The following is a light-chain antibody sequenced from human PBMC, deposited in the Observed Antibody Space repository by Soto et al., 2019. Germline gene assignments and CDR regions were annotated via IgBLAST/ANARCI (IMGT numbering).Light chain of an antibody. J-gene: IGKJ2*01. V-gene: IGKV1-5*01. CDR1: QRIGRW. CDR3: QQYNHYSSNP. CDR2: DAS. Sequence: DIQMTQSPSTLSASVGDSVTITCRASQRIGRWLAWYQQKPGKAPKLLIYDASTLQSGVPSRFSGSGSGTEFTLNITSLQADDFATYYCQQYNHYSSNPFGRGTKLAI.